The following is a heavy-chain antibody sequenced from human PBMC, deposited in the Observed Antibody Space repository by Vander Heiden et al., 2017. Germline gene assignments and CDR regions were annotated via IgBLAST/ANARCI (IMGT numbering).Heavy chain of an antibody. Sequence: EVRLLESGGIWVQRGGYLRLSWGASGFRLCNPAMSWVRQAPGKGLEWVSAISGSGGSIYYADSVKGRFTVSRDNSRNTLSLHMTSLRAEDTAIYYCAKDQGKYDFWSGYSLFENWGQGTLVTVSS. D-gene: IGHD3-3*01. CDR1: GFRLCNPA. V-gene: IGHV3-23*01. J-gene: IGHJ4*02. CDR2: ISGSGGSI. CDR3: AKDQGKYDFWSGYSLFEN.